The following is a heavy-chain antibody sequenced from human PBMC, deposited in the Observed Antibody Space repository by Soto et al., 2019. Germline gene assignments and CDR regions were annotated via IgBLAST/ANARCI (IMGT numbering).Heavy chain of an antibody. CDR3: ARVGEGIVATIWGFDY. J-gene: IGHJ4*02. D-gene: IGHD5-12*01. CDR2: ISAFNGNT. CDR1: GYTFTSYG. Sequence: QVQLVQSGAEVKKPGASVKVSCKASGYTFTSYGISWVRQAPGQGLEWMGWISAFNGNTNYAQKLQGRVTMTTDTSTSKAYMELRSLRSDDTAVYYCARVGEGIVATIWGFDYWGQGTLVTVSS. V-gene: IGHV1-18*01.